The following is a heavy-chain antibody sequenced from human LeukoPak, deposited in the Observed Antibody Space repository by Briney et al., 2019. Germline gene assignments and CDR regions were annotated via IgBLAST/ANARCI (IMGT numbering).Heavy chain of an antibody. D-gene: IGHD3-16*01. Sequence: PGGSLRLSCAASGFTFSSYWMHWVRQAPGKGLVWVSRINSDGSSTSYADSVKGRFTISRDNAKNTLYLQMNSLRAEDTAVHYCARDFGYDYVWGSYDYWGQGTLVTVSS. J-gene: IGHJ4*02. CDR3: ARDFGYDYVWGSYDY. CDR1: GFTFSSYW. CDR2: INSDGSST. V-gene: IGHV3-74*01.